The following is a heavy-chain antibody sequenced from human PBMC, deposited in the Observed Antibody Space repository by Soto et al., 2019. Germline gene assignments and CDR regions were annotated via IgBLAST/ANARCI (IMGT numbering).Heavy chain of an antibody. D-gene: IGHD6-13*01. V-gene: IGHV1-46*01. CDR3: ARASAYSTPWSFDN. CDR2: INPGGGSP. J-gene: IGHJ4*02. CDR1: GYTFTNYY. Sequence: GASVKVSCKASGYTFTNYYMHWVRQAPGEGLEWMGIINPGGGSPSYAQKFQGRVTMASDTSTSTVYMDLTSLRFDDTAVYYCARASAYSTPWSFDNWGQGTLVTVSS.